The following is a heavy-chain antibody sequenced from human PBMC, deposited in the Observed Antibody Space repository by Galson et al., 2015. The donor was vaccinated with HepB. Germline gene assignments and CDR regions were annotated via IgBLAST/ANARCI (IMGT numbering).Heavy chain of an antibody. CDR3: ARTLAPYTGFDY. V-gene: IGHV3-23*01. D-gene: IGHD5-18*01. J-gene: IGHJ4*02. Sequence: SLRLFCAASGFTFSSYAMSWVRQTPGKGMEWVSSFIGGDGSTYYADSVKGRFTISSDNSKNTLYLQVNSLRAEDTAVYYCARTLAPYTGFDYWGQGTLVAVSS. CDR2: FIGGDGST. CDR1: GFTFSSYA.